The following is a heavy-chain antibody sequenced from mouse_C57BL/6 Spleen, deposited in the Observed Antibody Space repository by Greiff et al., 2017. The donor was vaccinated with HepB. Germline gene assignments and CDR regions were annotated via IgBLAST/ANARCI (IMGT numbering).Heavy chain of an antibody. V-gene: IGHV2-6*01. Sequence: QVQLQQSGPGLVAPSQSLSITCTVSGFSLTSYGVDWVRQSPGKGLEWLGVIWGVGSTNYNSALKSRLSISKDNSKSQVFLKMNSLQTDDTAMYYCASDDDSAWFAYWGQGTLVTVSA. D-gene: IGHD2-4*01. CDR3: ASDDDSAWFAY. CDR2: IWGVGST. CDR1: GFSLTSYG. J-gene: IGHJ3*01.